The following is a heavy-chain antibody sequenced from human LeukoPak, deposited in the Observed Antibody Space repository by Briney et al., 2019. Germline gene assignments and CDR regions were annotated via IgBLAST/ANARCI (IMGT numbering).Heavy chain of an antibody. CDR1: GFTFTSYA. D-gene: IGHD5-18*01. V-gene: IGHV3-23*01. Sequence: SGGSLRLSCTASGFTFTSYAMTWVRQAPGKGLEWVSGISGSGGHTYNADSVEGRFTISRDNSKNTVSLQLSSLRVEDTAVYFCAKDREDSAMISGVFDLWGRGTLVTVSS. CDR2: ISGSGGHT. CDR3: AKDREDSAMISGVFDL. J-gene: IGHJ2*01.